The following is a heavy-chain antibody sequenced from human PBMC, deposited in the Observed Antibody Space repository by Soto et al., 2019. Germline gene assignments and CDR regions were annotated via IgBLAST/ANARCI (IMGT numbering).Heavy chain of an antibody. CDR3: ANDYGYNVGWKGAH. V-gene: IGHV3-30*18. J-gene: IGHJ4*02. CDR2: ISFDGYKK. CDR1: GFTFSSYG. D-gene: IGHD5-12*01. Sequence: AGGSLRLSCVASGFTFSSYGMQWVRQAPGKGLEWVALISFDGYKKYYAGSVKGRFTISRDNSNNTVYLQMNSLRVDDTAVYYCANDYGYNVGWKGAHWGQGTLVTVSS.